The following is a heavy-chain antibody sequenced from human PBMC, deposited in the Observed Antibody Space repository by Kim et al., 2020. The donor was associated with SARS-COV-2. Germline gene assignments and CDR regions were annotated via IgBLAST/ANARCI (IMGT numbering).Heavy chain of an antibody. Sequence: GGSLRLSCAASGFTFSSYAMHWVRQAPGKGLEWVAVISYDGSNKYYADSVKGRFTISRDNSKNTLYLQMNSLRAEDTAVYYCARDYGSGSYYHYFDYWGQGTLVTVSS. V-gene: IGHV3-30*04. D-gene: IGHD3-10*01. J-gene: IGHJ4*02. CDR2: ISYDGSNK. CDR1: GFTFSSYA. CDR3: ARDYGSGSYYHYFDY.